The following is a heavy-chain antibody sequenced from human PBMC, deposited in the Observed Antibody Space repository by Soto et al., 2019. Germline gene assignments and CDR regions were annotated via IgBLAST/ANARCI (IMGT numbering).Heavy chain of an antibody. V-gene: IGHV3-9*01. J-gene: IGHJ4*02. CDR3: VRSKGGYSYGTPFDY. Sequence: EVQLEESGGALVQPGRSLRLSCAASGFTFDDYAMYWVRQVLGKGLEWVSSISWNSGNIGYADSVKGRFTTSRDNAENSLYLQMNNLSPEDTALYYCVRSKGGYSYGTPFDYWGQGTLVTVSS. D-gene: IGHD5-18*01. CDR2: ISWNSGNI. CDR1: GFTFDDYA.